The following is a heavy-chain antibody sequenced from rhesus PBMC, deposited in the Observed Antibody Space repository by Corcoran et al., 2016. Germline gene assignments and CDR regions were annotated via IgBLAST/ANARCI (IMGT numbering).Heavy chain of an antibody. CDR2: ISYTGGST. J-gene: IGHJ4*01. V-gene: IGHV3S18*01. CDR3: ARGPHPSSGWYFDY. Sequence: EVQLVESGGGLAKPGGSLRLSCAASGFRFSDYSMYWVRQAPGKGLEWVPGISYTGGSTYYADSVKGRFTISRENAKNTLYLQMDSLRAEDTAVYYCARGPHPSSGWYFDYWGQGVLVTVSS. CDR1: GFRFSDYS. D-gene: IGHD6-31*01.